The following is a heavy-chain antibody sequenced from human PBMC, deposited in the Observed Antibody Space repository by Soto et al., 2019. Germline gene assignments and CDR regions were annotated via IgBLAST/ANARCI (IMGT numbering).Heavy chain of an antibody. CDR2: MSYSGST. CDR1: NGSINRGGYY. D-gene: IGHD6-6*01. CDR3: ARARVISSRIWFDP. Sequence: QVQLQESGPGLVEPSQTLSLTCTISNGSINRGGYYWSWIRQHPGKGLEWVGYMSYSGSTYYSPSLKSRVTISVDTSKSQLSLKLRSVTAADTAIYSCARARVISSRIWFDPWGQGTLVTVSS. V-gene: IGHV4-31*03. J-gene: IGHJ5*02.